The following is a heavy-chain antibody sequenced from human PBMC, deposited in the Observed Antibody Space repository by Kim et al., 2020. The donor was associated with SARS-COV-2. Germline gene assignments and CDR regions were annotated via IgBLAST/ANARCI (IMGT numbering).Heavy chain of an antibody. Sequence: YADSVRGRFTISRDNSKNMVYLQMKSLRTEDTAVYYCAKMGSGSYLKWFDSWCQGTLVTVSS. V-gene: IGHV3-23*01. CDR3: AKMGSGSYLKWFDS. J-gene: IGHJ5*01. D-gene: IGHD3-10*01.